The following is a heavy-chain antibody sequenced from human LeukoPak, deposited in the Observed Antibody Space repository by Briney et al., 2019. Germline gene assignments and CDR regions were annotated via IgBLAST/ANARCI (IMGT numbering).Heavy chain of an antibody. CDR1: GGSITSGSYF. D-gene: IGHD1-26*01. CDR3: ARGLSNAWEVQAY. V-gene: IGHV4-61*02. Sequence: SETLSLTCTVSGGSITSGSYFLTWIRQPAGKGLEWLGRMQTNGNTNYNPSLKSRVAISIDTSKNQFSLQLSSVTAADTAVYYCARGLSNAWEVQAYWGQGTLVTVSS. J-gene: IGHJ4*02. CDR2: MQTNGNT.